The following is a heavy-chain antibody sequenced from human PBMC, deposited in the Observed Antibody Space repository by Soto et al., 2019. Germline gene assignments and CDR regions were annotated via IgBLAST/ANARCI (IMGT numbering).Heavy chain of an antibody. D-gene: IGHD3-22*01. Sequence: PGGSLRLSCAASGFTFSSYEINWVRQAPGKGLEWVSYITGSGFTIYYADSVKGRFTISRDNAKNSLYLQMNSLRVEDTAVYYCARTYYDGSGYYYLDSWGQGTLVTVSS. CDR2: ITGSGFTI. V-gene: IGHV3-48*03. CDR3: ARTYYDGSGYYYLDS. CDR1: GFTFSSYE. J-gene: IGHJ4*02.